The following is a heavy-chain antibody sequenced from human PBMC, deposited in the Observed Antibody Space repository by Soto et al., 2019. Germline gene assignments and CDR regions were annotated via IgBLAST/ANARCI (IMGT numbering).Heavy chain of an antibody. CDR2: ISSNGGST. V-gene: IGHV3-64*01. CDR1: GFTFSSYA. J-gene: IGHJ4*02. CDR3: ARGPGYYFDY. Sequence: EVQLVESGGGLVQPGGSLRLSCAASGFTFSSYAMHWVRQAPGKGLEYVSAISSNGGSTYYANSVKGRFTISRDNSKNTLYLXMGSLRAEDMAVYYCARGPGYYFDYWGQGTLVTVSS.